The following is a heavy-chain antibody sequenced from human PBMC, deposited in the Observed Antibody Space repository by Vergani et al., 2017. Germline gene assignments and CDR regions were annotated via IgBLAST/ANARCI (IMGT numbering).Heavy chain of an antibody. D-gene: IGHD1-26*01. Sequence: EVQLVESGGVVVQPGGSLRLSCAASGFTFDDYTMHWVRQAPGKGLEWVSLISWDGGSTYYADSVKGRFTISRDNSKNTLYLQVNSLRAEDTALYFCARGGNTGSYRLFHFFDYWGQGTVVTVSS. V-gene: IGHV3-43*01. J-gene: IGHJ4*02. CDR1: GFTFDDYT. CDR2: ISWDGGST. CDR3: ARGGNTGSYRLFHFFDY.